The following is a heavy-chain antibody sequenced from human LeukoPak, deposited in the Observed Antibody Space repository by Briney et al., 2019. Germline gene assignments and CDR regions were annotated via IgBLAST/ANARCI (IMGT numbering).Heavy chain of an antibody. V-gene: IGHV3-23*01. J-gene: IGHJ4*02. CDR2: ISGSGGST. D-gene: IGHD3-22*01. CDR1: GFTFSNYA. Sequence: PGGSLRFSCAASGFTFSNYAMSWVRQAPGKGLEWVSCISGSGGSTHYADSVKGRFTISRDNSKNTLYLQMNSLRAEDTAVYYCAKPYYYDTSGLRTLDNWGQGTLVTVSS. CDR3: AKPYYYDTSGLRTLDN.